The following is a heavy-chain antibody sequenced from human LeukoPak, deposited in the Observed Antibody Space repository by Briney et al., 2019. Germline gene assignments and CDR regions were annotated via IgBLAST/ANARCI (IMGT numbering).Heavy chain of an antibody. V-gene: IGHV3-9*01. CDR3: AKDLVYYDSSGVFDY. CDR2: ITWNSGSI. J-gene: IGHJ4*02. CDR1: GFSFGSYA. D-gene: IGHD3-22*01. Sequence: GGSLRLSCATSGFSFGSYAMSWVRQAPGKGLEWVSGITWNSGSIDYADSVKGRFTISRDNAKNSLYLQMNSLRAEDTALYYCAKDLVYYDSSGVFDYWGQGTLVTVSS.